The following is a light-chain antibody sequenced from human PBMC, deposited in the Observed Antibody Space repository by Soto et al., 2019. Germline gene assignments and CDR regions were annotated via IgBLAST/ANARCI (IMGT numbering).Light chain of an antibody. V-gene: IGKV1-6*01. J-gene: IGKJ1*01. Sequence: ASPMTQSGGSRSASVDDRVSIACRASQTISSSLNWYQQKPGKAPKLLIYAASSLQSGVPSRFSGSGSGTDFTLTISSLQPEDFATYYCLQDYNYPRTFGQGTKVDIK. CDR2: AAS. CDR1: QTISSS. CDR3: LQDYNYPRT.